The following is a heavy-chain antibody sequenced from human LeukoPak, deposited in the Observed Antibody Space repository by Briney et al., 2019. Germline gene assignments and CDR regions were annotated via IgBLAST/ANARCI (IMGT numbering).Heavy chain of an antibody. J-gene: IGHJ5*02. CDR1: GGTFSSYA. CDR3: ARDVRHRYCSSTSCYRGWFDP. V-gene: IGHV1-69*13. D-gene: IGHD2-2*01. Sequence: SVKVSCKASGGTFSSYAISWVRQAPGQGLEWMGGIIPIFGTANYAQKFQGRVTITADESTSTAYMELSSLRSEDTAVYYCARDVRHRYCSSTSCYRGWFDPWGRGTLVTVSS. CDR2: IIPIFGTA.